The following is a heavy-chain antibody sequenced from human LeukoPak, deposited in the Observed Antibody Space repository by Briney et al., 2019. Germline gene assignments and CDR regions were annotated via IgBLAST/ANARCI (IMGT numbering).Heavy chain of an antibody. Sequence: ASVKVSCKASGYTFTSYGISWVRQAPGQGLEWMGWISAYNGNTNYAQKLQGRVTMTTDTSTSTAYMELRSLRSDDTAVYYCARGTGIAAAGTKAPFDYWGQGTLVTVSS. V-gene: IGHV1-18*01. D-gene: IGHD6-13*01. CDR2: ISAYNGNT. J-gene: IGHJ4*02. CDR1: GYTFTSYG. CDR3: ARGTGIAAAGTKAPFDY.